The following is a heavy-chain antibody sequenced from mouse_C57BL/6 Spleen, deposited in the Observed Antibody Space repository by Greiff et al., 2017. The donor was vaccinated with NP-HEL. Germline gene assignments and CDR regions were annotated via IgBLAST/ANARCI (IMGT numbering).Heavy chain of an antibody. D-gene: IGHD1-1*01. CDR3: ARHYITTVVATGYFDV. V-gene: IGHV1-64*01. J-gene: IGHJ1*03. Sequence: VQLQQPGAELVKPGASVKLSCKASGYTFTSYWMHWVKQRPGQGLEWIGMIHPNSGSTNYNEKFKSKATLTVDKSSSTAYMQLSSLTSEDSAVYYCARHYITTVVATGYFDVWGTGTTVTVSS. CDR1: GYTFTSYW. CDR2: IHPNSGST.